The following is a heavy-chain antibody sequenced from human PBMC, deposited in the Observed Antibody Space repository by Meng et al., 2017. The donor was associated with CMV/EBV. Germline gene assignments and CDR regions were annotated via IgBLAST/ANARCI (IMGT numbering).Heavy chain of an antibody. CDR1: GGSISSYY. D-gene: IGHD5-18*01. Sequence: QVQLPESGPGLVKPSETLSLTCTGSGGSISSYYWSWIRQPAGKGLEWIGRIYTSGSTNYNPSLKSRVTMSVDTSKNQFSLKLSSVTAADTAVYYCARHGDTAMVVGIDYWGQGTLVTVSS. CDR3: ARHGDTAMVVGIDY. CDR2: IYTSGST. J-gene: IGHJ4*02. V-gene: IGHV4-4*07.